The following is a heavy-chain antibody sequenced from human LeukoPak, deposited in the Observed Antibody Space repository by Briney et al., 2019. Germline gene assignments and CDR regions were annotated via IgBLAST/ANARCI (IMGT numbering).Heavy chain of an antibody. CDR1: GFTFSDYS. CDR3: VKDPAYYGTPGGGYYFDY. CDR2: ISSSTSYI. D-gene: IGHD3-3*01. V-gene: IGHV3-21*01. Sequence: GGSLRLSCAASGFTFSDYSMNWVRQAPGKGLEWVSSISSSTSYIFYADSMKGRFTISRDNAKNSLYLQMNSLRAEDTAVYYCVKDPAYYGTPGGGYYFDYWGQGTLVTVSS. J-gene: IGHJ4*02.